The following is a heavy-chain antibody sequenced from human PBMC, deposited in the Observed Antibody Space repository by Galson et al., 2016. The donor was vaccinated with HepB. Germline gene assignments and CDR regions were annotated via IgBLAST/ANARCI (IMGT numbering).Heavy chain of an antibody. CDR3: ARDGYSSSWYSHTAGYYYGMDV. V-gene: IGHV1-2*06. D-gene: IGHD6-13*01. Sequence: SVKVSCKASGYTFTGYYMHWVRQAPGQGLEWMGRINPNSGGTNYAQTFQGRVTMTRDTSISTAYMELSRLRSDDTAVYYCARDGYSSSWYSHTAGYYYGMDVWGQGTTVTVSS. CDR2: INPNSGGT. J-gene: IGHJ6*02. CDR1: GYTFTGYY.